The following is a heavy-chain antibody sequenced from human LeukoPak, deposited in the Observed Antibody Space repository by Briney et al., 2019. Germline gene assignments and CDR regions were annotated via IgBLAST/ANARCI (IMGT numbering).Heavy chain of an antibody. CDR2: ISSGDTFI. J-gene: IGHJ4*02. Sequence: GGSLRLSCAASGFNFLSYSMNWVRQAPGKGLEWVSSISSGDTFIYYADSVKGRFTISRDNSKNTLYLQMNSLRAEDTAVYYCAKDGALSTSWYFYCDYWGQGTLVTVSS. V-gene: IGHV3-21*04. D-gene: IGHD2-2*01. CDR3: AKDGALSTSWYFYCDY. CDR1: GFNFLSYS.